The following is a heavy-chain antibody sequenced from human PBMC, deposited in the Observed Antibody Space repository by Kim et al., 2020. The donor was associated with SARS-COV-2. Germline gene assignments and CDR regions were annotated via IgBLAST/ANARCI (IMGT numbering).Heavy chain of an antibody. D-gene: IGHD5-12*01. Sequence: SETLSLTCAVSGDSISTNNWWSCVRQPPGKRLEWIGEIHHSGNTNYNPSLKSRVSMTVEKSQNQLSLKLHSVTAADTAGYYCSGLRTDTGQYFLFDYWGQGPLVT. CDR2: IHHSGNT. CDR3: SGLRTDTGQYFLFDY. V-gene: IGHV4-4*02. J-gene: IGHJ4*02. CDR1: GDSISTNNW.